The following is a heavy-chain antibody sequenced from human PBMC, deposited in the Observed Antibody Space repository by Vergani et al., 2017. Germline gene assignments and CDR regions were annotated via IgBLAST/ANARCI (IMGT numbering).Heavy chain of an antibody. CDR2: NYYSGST. D-gene: IGHD6-13*01. CDR3: ARAHSSSWYLLDY. Sequence: QVQLQESGPGLVKPSQTLSLTCTVSGGSISSYYWSWIRQPPGKGLEWIGYNYYSGSTNYNPSLKSRVTISVDTSKNQFSLKLSSVTAADTAVYYCARAHSSSWYLLDYWGQGTLVTVSS. J-gene: IGHJ4*02. CDR1: GGSISSYY. V-gene: IGHV4-59*01.